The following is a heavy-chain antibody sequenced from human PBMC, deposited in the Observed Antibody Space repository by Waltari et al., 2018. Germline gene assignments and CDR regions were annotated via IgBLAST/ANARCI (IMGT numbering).Heavy chain of an antibody. V-gene: IGHV4-34*01. D-gene: IGHD5-12*01. CDR2: INHSGST. CDR1: GGSFSGYY. J-gene: IGHJ4*02. CDR3: ARSTNYFDY. Sequence: QVQLQQWGAGLLKPSETLSLTCAVYGGSFSGYYWSWIRQPPGKGLEWIGEINHSGSTNYNPSVKSRFTISVDTSKNQFSLKLSSVTAADTAVYYCARSTNYFDYWGQGTLVTVSS.